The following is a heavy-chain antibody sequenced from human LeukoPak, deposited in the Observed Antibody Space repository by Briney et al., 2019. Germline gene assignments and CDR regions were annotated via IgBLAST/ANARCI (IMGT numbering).Heavy chain of an antibody. CDR1: GFTFSSYG. CDR3: AKDHDGSGGYYYYYGMDV. J-gene: IGHJ6*02. Sequence: GGSLRLSCAASGFTFSSYGMHWVRQAPGKGLEWVAVISYDGSNKYYADSVKGRFTISRDNSKNTLYLQMNSLRAEDTAVYYCAKDHDGSGGYYYYYGMDVWGQGTTVTVSS. V-gene: IGHV3-30*18. CDR2: ISYDGSNK. D-gene: IGHD3-10*01.